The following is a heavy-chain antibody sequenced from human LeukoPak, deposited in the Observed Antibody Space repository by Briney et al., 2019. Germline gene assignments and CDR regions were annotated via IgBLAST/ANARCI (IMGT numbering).Heavy chain of an antibody. CDR2: INHHSDIT. CDR1: GFNFDDYA. V-gene: IGHV3-9*01. Sequence: PGGSLRLSCAASGFNFDDYAIHWVRQSPGKGLEWVSGINHHSDITIYADSVRGRFTISRDNAKKSVYLQMNSLRVEDTALYFCTKRRDGHSPFDYWGRESWSPSPQ. CDR3: TKRRDGHSPFDY. J-gene: IGHJ4*02. D-gene: IGHD5-18*01.